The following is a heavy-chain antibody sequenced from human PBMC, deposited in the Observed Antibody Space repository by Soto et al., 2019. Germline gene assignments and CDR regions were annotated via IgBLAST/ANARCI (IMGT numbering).Heavy chain of an antibody. J-gene: IGHJ6*02. Sequence: ESLKISCQCSGFSFTSSWIGWVRQMPGKGLEWMGLIYPGDSDTRYSPSFQGQVTISADKSISTAYLQWSSLKASDTAIYYCARSHGMDVWGQGTKVTVYS. CDR3: ARSHGMDV. CDR1: GFSFTSSW. CDR2: IYPGDSDT. V-gene: IGHV5-51*01.